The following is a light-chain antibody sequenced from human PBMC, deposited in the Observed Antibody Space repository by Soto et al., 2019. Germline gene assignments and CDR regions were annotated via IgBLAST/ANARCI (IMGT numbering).Light chain of an antibody. CDR2: DAS. Sequence: EIVMTQSPVTLSVSPGERATLSCRASQSVSSYLAWYQQKPGQAPRLLIYDASNRATGIPARFSGSGSGTDFTLTISSLEPEDFAVYYCQQRSNWPAFGQGTKVDI. V-gene: IGKV3-11*01. J-gene: IGKJ1*01. CDR3: QQRSNWPA. CDR1: QSVSSY.